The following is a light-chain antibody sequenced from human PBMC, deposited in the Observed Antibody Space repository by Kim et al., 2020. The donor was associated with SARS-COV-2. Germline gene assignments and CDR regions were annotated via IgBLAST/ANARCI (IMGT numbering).Light chain of an antibody. CDR1: RGNSNY. CDR3: QKYNSVPLT. Sequence: ASGGDSVTITGRASRGNSNYLAWYQQKAGEIPKLLIYGESTLQSGVPSRFSGSGSGTDFTLTLSSLQPEDVATYYCQKYNSVPLTFGGGTKVDIK. V-gene: IGKV1-27*01. J-gene: IGKJ4*01. CDR2: GES.